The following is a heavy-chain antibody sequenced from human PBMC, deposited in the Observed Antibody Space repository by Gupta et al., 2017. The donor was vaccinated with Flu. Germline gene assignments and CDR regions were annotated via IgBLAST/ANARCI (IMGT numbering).Heavy chain of an antibody. V-gene: IGHV3-23*01. CDR3: AKDLWQFLLLRGFDY. J-gene: IGHJ4*02. Sequence: EVQLLESGGGLVQTGGSLRLSCAASGFTFSSYAMSWVRQAPGKGLEWVSAISGSGGSTYYADSVKGRFTISRDNSKNTLYLQMNSLRAEDTAVYYCAKDLWQFLLLRGFDYWGQGTLVTVSS. CDR1: GFTFSSYA. D-gene: IGHD6-19*01. CDR2: ISGSGGST.